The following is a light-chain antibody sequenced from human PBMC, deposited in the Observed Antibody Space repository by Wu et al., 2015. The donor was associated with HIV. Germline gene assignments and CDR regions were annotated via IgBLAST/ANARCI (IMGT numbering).Light chain of an antibody. CDR2: GAS. J-gene: IGKJ1*01. V-gene: IGKV3-15*01. Sequence: VSPGERATLSCRASQSVSSNLAWYQXKPGQAPRLLIYGASVRAAGVAARFTGSGSGTDFTLTISDLKSEDSGLYYCLQFQNWPPWTFGQGTRVEV. CDR1: QSVSSN. CDR3: LQFQNWPPWT.